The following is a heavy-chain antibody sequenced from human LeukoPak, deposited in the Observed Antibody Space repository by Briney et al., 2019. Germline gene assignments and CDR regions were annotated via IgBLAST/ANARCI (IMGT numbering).Heavy chain of an antibody. CDR2: INYSGST. CDR1: GGSIRSYY. V-gene: IGHV4-59*01. D-gene: IGHD3-9*01. J-gene: IGHJ4*02. CDR3: ATQTGYYNPFDN. Sequence: SETLSLTCTVSGGSIRSYYWSWIRQPPGKGLEWIGYINYSGSTNYNPSLKSRVTISVDTSKNQFSLKLSSVTAADTAVYYCATQTGYYNPFDNWGQGTLVTVSS.